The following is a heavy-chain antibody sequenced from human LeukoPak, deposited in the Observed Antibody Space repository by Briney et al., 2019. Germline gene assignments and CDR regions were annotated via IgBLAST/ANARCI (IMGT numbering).Heavy chain of an antibody. Sequence: SETLLLTCAVYGGSFSGYYWSWIRQPPGKGLEWIGEINHSGSTNYNPSLKSRVTISVDTSKNQFSLKLSSVTAADTAVYYCAREGSDSGYDFVGPWGQGTLVTVSS. CDR3: AREGSDSGYDFVGP. V-gene: IGHV4-34*01. CDR1: GGSFSGYY. D-gene: IGHD5-12*01. J-gene: IGHJ4*02. CDR2: INHSGST.